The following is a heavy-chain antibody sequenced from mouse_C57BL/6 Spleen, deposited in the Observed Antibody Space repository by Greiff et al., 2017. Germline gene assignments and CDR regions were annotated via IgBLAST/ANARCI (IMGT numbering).Heavy chain of an antibody. V-gene: IGHV14-2*01. Sequence: VQLKQSGAELVKPGASVKLSCTASGFNFKGYYMHWVKQRPGQGLEWIGRIDPGDGETKYDQKFKGQATITADTSSNTAYLQDSSLTSEDTAVYYCARGDGYAWFAYWGQGTTVTVSA. D-gene: IGHD2-3*01. J-gene: IGHJ3*01. CDR1: GFNFKGYY. CDR3: ARGDGYAWFAY. CDR2: IDPGDGET.